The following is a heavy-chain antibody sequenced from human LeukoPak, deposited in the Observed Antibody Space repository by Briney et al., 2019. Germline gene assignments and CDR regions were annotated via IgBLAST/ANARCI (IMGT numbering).Heavy chain of an antibody. CDR1: GFTFSSYW. V-gene: IGHV3-74*01. CDR2: INSDGSFT. D-gene: IGHD7-27*01. J-gene: IGHJ4*02. CDR3: VRDGAHWDLDY. Sequence: GGSLRLSCVASGFTFSSYWMHWVRQAPGKGQVWVSRINSDGSFTSCADSVKGRFTISRDNAKNTLYLQMNRLRAEDTAVYYCVRDGAHWDLDYWDQGTLVTVSS.